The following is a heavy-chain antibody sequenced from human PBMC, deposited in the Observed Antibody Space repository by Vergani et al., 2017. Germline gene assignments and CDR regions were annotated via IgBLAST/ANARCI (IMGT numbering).Heavy chain of an antibody. J-gene: IGHJ6*02. Sequence: QVQILQSGGGVVQPGGSLRLSCTLSGFTLNTYGIHWVRQAPGKGLEWVSFIRYDGSNKYYADSVKGRFTISRDNSKNTLYLQMNSLRAEDTAVYYCAKVQVYCGGDCYSAFYGMDVWGQGTTVTVSS. CDR3: AKVQVYCGGDCYSAFYGMDV. D-gene: IGHD2-21*02. CDR1: GFTLNTYG. V-gene: IGHV3-30*02. CDR2: IRYDGSNK.